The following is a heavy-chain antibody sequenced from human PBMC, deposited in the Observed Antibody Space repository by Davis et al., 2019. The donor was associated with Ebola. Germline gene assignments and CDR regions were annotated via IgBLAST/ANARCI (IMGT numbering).Heavy chain of an antibody. CDR1: GGSFSGYY. D-gene: IGHD1-26*01. J-gene: IGHJ3*02. CDR3: ARGRSYYTTNDAFDI. V-gene: IGHV4-34*01. Sequence: PSETLSLTCAVYGGSFSGYYWNWIRQPPGKGLEWIGEINHSGSTNYNPSLKCRVTISVDTSKNQFSLKLSSVTAADTAVYYCARGRSYYTTNDAFDIWGQGTMVTVSS. CDR2: INHSGST.